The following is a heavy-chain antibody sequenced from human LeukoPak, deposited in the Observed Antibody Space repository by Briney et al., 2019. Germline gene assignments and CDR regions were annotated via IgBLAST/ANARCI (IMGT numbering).Heavy chain of an antibody. J-gene: IGHJ4*02. CDR3: ARQYDLLAGPYYFDY. CDR2: IFPGDSDT. V-gene: IGHV5-51*01. Sequence: GESLKISCQASGYSFNDYWIAWARQMPGKGLEWMAIIFPGDSDTQYNPSFQGQVTISADKSVNTAYLQWDSLKASDTAVYFCARQYDLLAGPYYFDYWGQGTLVTVTS. CDR1: GYSFNDYW. D-gene: IGHD3-9*01.